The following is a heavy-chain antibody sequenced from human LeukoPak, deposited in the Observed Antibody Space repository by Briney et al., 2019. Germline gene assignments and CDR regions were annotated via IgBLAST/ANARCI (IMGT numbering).Heavy chain of an antibody. D-gene: IGHD4-17*01. CDR3: ASYGDYPTNWFDP. CDR1: GFTFSSYW. J-gene: IGHJ5*02. CDR2: IKQDGSEK. Sequence: GGSLRLSCAASGFTFSSYWMSWVRQAPGKGLEWVANIKQDGSEKYYVDSVKGRFTISRDNAKNSLYLQMNSLRAEDTAVYYCASYGDYPTNWFDPWGQGTLVTVSS. V-gene: IGHV3-7*01.